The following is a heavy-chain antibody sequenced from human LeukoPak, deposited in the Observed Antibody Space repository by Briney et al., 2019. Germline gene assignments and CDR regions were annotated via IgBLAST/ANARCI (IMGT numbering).Heavy chain of an antibody. CDR2: IYHSGST. D-gene: IGHD3-10*01. CDR1: GYSISSGYY. V-gene: IGHV4-38-2*01. J-gene: IGHJ4*02. CDR3: VCGGMVRGVISAIGLWDY. Sequence: SETLSLTCAVSGYSISSGYYWGWIRQPPGKGLEWIGSIYHSGSTYYNPSLKSRVTISVDTSKNQFSLKLSSVTAADTAVYYCVCGGMVRGVISAIGLWDYWGQGTLVTVSS.